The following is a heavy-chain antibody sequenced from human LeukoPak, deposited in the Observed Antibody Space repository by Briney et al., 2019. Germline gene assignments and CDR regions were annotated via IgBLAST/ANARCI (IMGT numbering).Heavy chain of an antibody. D-gene: IGHD6-13*01. CDR2: ISSAGTT. CDR3: ARDLEAANTYYFDY. V-gene: IGHV3-66*01. Sequence: LSGGSLRLSCAASGFTVSSSYMSWARQAPGKGLEWVSIISSAGTTYYADSVKGRFTISRDNSKNTVYLQVNSLRDEDTAVYYCARDLEAANTYYFDYWGQGTMVTVSS. CDR1: GFTVSSSY. J-gene: IGHJ4*02.